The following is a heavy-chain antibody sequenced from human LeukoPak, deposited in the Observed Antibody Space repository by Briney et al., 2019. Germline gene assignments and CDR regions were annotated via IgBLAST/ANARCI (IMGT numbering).Heavy chain of an antibody. Sequence: PSQTLSLTCTVSGGSISSSSYYWGWIRQPPGKGLEWNGRIYYRGSTYYNPSLKSRVTISVDTSKNQSSLKLCFVTAADTAVYCCARLGGAYSYYGSASSDYWGQGTLVTVSS. V-gene: IGHV4-39*01. CDR3: ARLGGAYSYYGSASSDY. J-gene: IGHJ4*02. D-gene: IGHD3-10*01. CDR1: GGSISSSSYY. CDR2: IYYRGST.